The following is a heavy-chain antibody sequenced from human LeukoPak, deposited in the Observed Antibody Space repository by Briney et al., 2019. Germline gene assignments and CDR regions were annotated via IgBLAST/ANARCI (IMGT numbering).Heavy chain of an antibody. D-gene: IGHD3-10*01. CDR3: ARGGSGSYYSRNWFDP. CDR1: GYTFTSYY. J-gene: IGHJ5*02. CDR2: INPSGGST. Sequence: GASVKVSCKASGYTFTSYYMHWVRQAPGQGLEWMGIINPSGGSTSYAQKLQGRVTMTRDTSTSTVYMELSSLRSEDTAVYYCARGGSGSYYSRNWFDPWGQGTLVTVSS. V-gene: IGHV1-46*01.